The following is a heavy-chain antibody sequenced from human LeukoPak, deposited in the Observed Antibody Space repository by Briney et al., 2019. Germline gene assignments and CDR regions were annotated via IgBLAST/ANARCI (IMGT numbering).Heavy chain of an antibody. Sequence: GGSLRLSCAASGFTFSSYAMSWVRQAPGKGLEWVSAISGSGGSIYYADSVKGRFTISRDNSKNTLYLQMNSLRAEDTAVYYCAKDRGYSSSFFDYWGQGTLVTVSS. CDR1: GFTFSSYA. CDR3: AKDRGYSSSFFDY. CDR2: ISGSGGSI. J-gene: IGHJ4*02. V-gene: IGHV3-23*01. D-gene: IGHD6-13*01.